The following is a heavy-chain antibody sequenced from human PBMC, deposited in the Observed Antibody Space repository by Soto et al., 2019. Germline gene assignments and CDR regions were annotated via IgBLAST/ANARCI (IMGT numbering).Heavy chain of an antibody. V-gene: IGHV3-23*01. CDR2: ISGSDDST. CDR1: GVTFSSYA. D-gene: IGHD6-6*01. CDR3: AKMSSSSTVDY. Sequence: EVQLLESGGGLVQPGESLRLSCAASGVTFSSYAMSWVRQAPGKGLEWVSVISGSDDSTYYADSVKGRFTISRDNSKNTLYLQMNSLRAEDTAVYYCAKMSSSSTVDYWGQGTLVTVSS. J-gene: IGHJ4*02.